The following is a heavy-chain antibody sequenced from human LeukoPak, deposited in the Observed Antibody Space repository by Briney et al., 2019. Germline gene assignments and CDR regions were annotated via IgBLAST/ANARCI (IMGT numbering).Heavy chain of an antibody. CDR3: ARRGYNWNDLSHYYPMYV. J-gene: IGHJ6*02. V-gene: IGHV1-8*01. D-gene: IGHD1-1*01. CDR1: GYTFTTYD. CDR2: TNPNSGNT. Sequence: GASVKVSCTASGYTFTTYDINWVRQATGQGLEWMGWTNPNSGNTGYAQKFHGRVTLTRNTSISTAYMELSSLRSEYTAVYYCARRGYNWNDLSHYYPMYVCGQGATFTVSS.